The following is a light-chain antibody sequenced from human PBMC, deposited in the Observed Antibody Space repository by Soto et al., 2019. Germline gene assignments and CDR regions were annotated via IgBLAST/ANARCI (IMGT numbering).Light chain of an antibody. Sequence: QSVLTQPPSVSGAPGQRVTISYTGSSSNIGAGYDVHWYQQLPGTAPKLLIYGNNNRPSGVPDRFSGSKSGTSASLAITGLQAEDEADYYCQSYDSSLSGYVFGTGTKVTVL. CDR1: SSNIGAGYD. CDR3: QSYDSSLSGYV. J-gene: IGLJ1*01. CDR2: GNN. V-gene: IGLV1-40*01.